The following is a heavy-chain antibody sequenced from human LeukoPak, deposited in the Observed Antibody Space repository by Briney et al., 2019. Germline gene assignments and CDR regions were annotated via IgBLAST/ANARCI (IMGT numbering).Heavy chain of an antibody. CDR2: ISGSSSTI. CDR1: GFTFSYYW. J-gene: IGHJ3*02. V-gene: IGHV3-48*02. Sequence: GGSLRLSCAASGFTFSYYWMSWVRQAPGKGLECVSYISGSSSTIYYADSVKGRFTISRDNAKNSLYLQMNSLRDEDTAVYYCARKRNDAFDIWGQGTMVTVSS. CDR3: ARKRNDAFDI.